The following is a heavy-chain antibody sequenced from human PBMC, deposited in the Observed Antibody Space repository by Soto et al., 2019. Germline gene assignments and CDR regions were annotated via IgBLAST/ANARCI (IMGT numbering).Heavy chain of an antibody. CDR1: GFTFSSYG. J-gene: IGHJ6*02. CDR2: IWYDGSNK. D-gene: IGHD6-19*01. Sequence: PGGSLRLSCAASGFTFSSYGMHWVRQAPGKGLEWVAVIWYDGSNKYYADSVKGRFTISRDNSKNTLYLQMNSLRAEDTAVYYCARDEMIQWLAPRDYYYYYGMDVWGQGTTVTVSS. V-gene: IGHV3-33*01. CDR3: ARDEMIQWLAPRDYYYYYGMDV.